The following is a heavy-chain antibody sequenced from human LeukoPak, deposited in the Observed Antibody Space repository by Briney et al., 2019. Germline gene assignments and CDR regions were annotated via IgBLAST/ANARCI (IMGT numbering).Heavy chain of an antibody. CDR2: ITPMFGTA. CDR1: GGTFSRSG. D-gene: IGHD3-22*01. CDR3: ARDAAIFDSSGYYFLW. J-gene: IGHJ4*02. V-gene: IGHV1-69*13. Sequence: SVKVSSKASGGTFSRSGISWVRQAPRQGLEWMEGITPMFGTANYAQKFQGRVTITADESTSTAYLELTSLRSEDTAIYYCARDAAIFDSSGYYFLWWGQGALVTVSS.